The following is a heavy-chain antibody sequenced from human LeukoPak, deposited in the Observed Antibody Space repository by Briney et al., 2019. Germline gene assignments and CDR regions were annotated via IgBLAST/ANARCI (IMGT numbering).Heavy chain of an antibody. J-gene: IGHJ4*02. Sequence: ASVKVSCKASGGTFSSYAISWVRQAPGQGLEWMGGITPIFGTANYAQKFQGRVTITADESTSTAYMELSSLRSEDTAVYYCAVEGVWTTAMVIGWGQGTLVTVSS. CDR3: AVEGVWTTAMVIG. V-gene: IGHV1-69*13. D-gene: IGHD5-18*01. CDR2: ITPIFGTA. CDR1: GGTFSSYA.